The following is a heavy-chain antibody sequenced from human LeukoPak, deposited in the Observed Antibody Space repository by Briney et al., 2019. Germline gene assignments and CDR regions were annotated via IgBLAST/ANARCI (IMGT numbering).Heavy chain of an antibody. Sequence: SETLSLTCAVYGGSFIGYYWSWIRQPPGKGLEWIGEINHSGSTTYNPSLKSRVTISVDTSKNQFSLKLSSVTAADTAVYYCARTTVTTSGAFDIWGQGTMVTVSS. CDR1: GGSFIGYY. D-gene: IGHD4-17*01. CDR3: ARTTVTTSGAFDI. J-gene: IGHJ3*02. V-gene: IGHV4-34*01. CDR2: INHSGST.